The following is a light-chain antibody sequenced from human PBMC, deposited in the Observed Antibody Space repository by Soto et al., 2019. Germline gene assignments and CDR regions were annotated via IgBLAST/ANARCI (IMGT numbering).Light chain of an antibody. V-gene: IGLV2-14*01. J-gene: IGLJ1*01. CDR2: EVT. Sequence: QSALTQPASVYGSPGQSITISCTGTSSDVGGYNYVSWYQQHQGKAPKLIIYEVTNRPSGISNRFSGSKSGNTASLTISGLQAEDEADFYCSSYTTSSILYVFGTGTKLTVL. CDR3: SSYTTSSILYV. CDR1: SSDVGGYNY.